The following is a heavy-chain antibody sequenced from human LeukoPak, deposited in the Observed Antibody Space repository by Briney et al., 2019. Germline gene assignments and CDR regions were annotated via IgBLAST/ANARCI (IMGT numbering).Heavy chain of an antibody. J-gene: IGHJ5*02. Sequence: SETLSLTCTVSGGSISSGSYYWSWIRQPAGKGLEWIGRIYTSGSTYYNPSLKSRVTISVDTSKNQFSLKLSSVTAADTAVYYCARAEGRGSSLHWFDPWGQGTLVTVSS. D-gene: IGHD3-16*01. V-gene: IGHV4-61*02. CDR1: GGSISSGSYY. CDR3: ARAEGRGSSLHWFDP. CDR2: IYTSGST.